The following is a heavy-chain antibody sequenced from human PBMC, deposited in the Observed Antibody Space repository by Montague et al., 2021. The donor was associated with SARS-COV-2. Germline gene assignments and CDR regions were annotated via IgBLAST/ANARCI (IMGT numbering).Heavy chain of an antibody. D-gene: IGHD3-16*01. Sequence: SETLSLTCAVSGGFITSDNWGTWVRQAPGQGLEWIGEIYHSGTTXYNPSLQSRLTISIDKSRNHLSLNLTSVTAADTAIYYCALPLGGARFDPWGQGILVTVSS. CDR1: GGFITSDNW. CDR2: IYHSGTT. CDR3: ALPLGGARFDP. J-gene: IGHJ5*02. V-gene: IGHV4-4*02.